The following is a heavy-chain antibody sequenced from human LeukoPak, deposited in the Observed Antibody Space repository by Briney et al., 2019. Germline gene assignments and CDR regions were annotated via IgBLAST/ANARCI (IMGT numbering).Heavy chain of an antibody. J-gene: IGHJ6*02. D-gene: IGHD3-9*01. CDR1: GYTFTSYD. CDR3: ARTDYDILTGYFYYYYYGMDV. V-gene: IGHV1-8*01. CDR2: MNPNSGNT. Sequence: ASVKVSCKASGYTFTSYDINWVRQATGQGLEWMGWMNPNSGNTGYAQKFQGRVTMTRNTTISTAYMELSSLRSEDTAVYYCARTDYDILTGYFYYYYYGMDVWGQGTTVTVSS.